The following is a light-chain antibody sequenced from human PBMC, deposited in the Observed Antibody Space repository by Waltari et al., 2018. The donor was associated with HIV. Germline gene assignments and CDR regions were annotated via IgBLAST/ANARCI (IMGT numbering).Light chain of an antibody. CDR2: AAS. V-gene: IGKV1-39*01. J-gene: IGKJ5*01. CDR3: QQSYSPVIT. Sequence: DIQMTQSPSSLSASVGDRVTITCRASQSISSYLNWYQQKPGEGPKVLIFAASTLQSGVPSRFSGSGSETDFTLTISSLQPEDFATYYCQQSYSPVITFGQGTRLENK. CDR1: QSISSY.